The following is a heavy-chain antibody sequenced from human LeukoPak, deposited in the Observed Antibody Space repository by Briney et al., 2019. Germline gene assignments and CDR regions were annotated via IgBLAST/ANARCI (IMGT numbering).Heavy chain of an antibody. CDR2: ISPSGNT. V-gene: IGHV4-34*01. J-gene: IGHJ4*02. Sequence: SETLSLTCAVYGGSFTIYSWTWIRQPPGKSLEWVGEISPSGNTQYNPSLKSRVTISLDASKSQFYLKLNSVTAADTAVYYCARRVRSADYRLDYWGQGTLATVSS. CDR3: ARRVRSADYRLDY. D-gene: IGHD4-11*01. CDR1: GGSFTIYS.